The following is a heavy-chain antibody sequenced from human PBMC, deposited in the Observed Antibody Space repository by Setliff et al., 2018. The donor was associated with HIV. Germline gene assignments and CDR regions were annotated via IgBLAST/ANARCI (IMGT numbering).Heavy chain of an antibody. D-gene: IGHD6-13*01. CDR3: ARGGSRGSWYWDY. J-gene: IGHJ4*02. V-gene: IGHV4-39*07. CDR1: GGSISSSSHY. CDR2: IYHSGNT. Sequence: SETLSLTCTVSGGSISSSSHYWGWIRQSPGKGLEWIGYIYHSGNTYYNPSLKSRVSISVDRSKNHFSLRLSSVTAADTAVYYCARGGSRGSWYWDYWGQGTLVTVSS.